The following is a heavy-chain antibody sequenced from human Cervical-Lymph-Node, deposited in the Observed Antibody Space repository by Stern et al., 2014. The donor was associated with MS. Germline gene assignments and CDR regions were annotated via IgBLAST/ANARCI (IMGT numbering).Heavy chain of an antibody. Sequence: EVQLVQSGGGVIQPGGALRLSCTASGITGSRDYMTWVRQAPGKGMEWINLIPKVWSTSSPDSVKCRFTISRDDSKNTVYLHMTSLRAEDTAMYYCARDTSSPERSDWWGQGTLVTVSS. J-gene: IGHJ4*02. CDR3: ARDTSSPERSDW. CDR1: GITGSRDY. D-gene: IGHD1-1*01. CDR2: IPKVWST. V-gene: IGHV3-53*01.